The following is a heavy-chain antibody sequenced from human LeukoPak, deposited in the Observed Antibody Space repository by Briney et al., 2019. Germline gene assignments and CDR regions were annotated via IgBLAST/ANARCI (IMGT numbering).Heavy chain of an antibody. CDR3: ANDGAYYDSNTDAFDI. V-gene: IGHV3-7*03. J-gene: IGHJ3*02. Sequence: GGSLRLSCAASGFTFSSYWMSWVRQAPGKGLEWVANINQTGSEKYFVDSVKGRFTISRDNSKNTLYLQMNSLRAEDTAVYYCANDGAYYDSNTDAFDIWGQGTMVTVSS. CDR1: GFTFSSYW. CDR2: INQTGSEK. D-gene: IGHD3-22*01.